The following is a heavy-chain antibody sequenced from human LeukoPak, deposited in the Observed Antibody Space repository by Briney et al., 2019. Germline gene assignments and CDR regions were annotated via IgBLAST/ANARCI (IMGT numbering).Heavy chain of an antibody. V-gene: IGHV1-46*01. Sequence: ASVKVSCKASGYTFTNYYIHWVRQAPGQGLEWMGIINPSDSGTTSAQEFQGRVTMTTETSTSTAYMELGSLGSDETAVYYCARVDLLTGYYFFDYWGQGTLVTVSS. D-gene: IGHD3-9*01. CDR1: GYTFTNYY. J-gene: IGHJ4*02. CDR2: INPSDSGT. CDR3: ARVDLLTGYYFFDY.